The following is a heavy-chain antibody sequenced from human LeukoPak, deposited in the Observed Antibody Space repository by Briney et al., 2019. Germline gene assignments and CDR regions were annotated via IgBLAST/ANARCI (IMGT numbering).Heavy chain of an antibody. V-gene: IGHV1-2*06. J-gene: IGHJ5*02. D-gene: IGHD3-16*01. CDR2: INPNRGGT. Sequence: ASVKVSCKASGYTFTAYYMHWVRQAPGQGLEWMGRINPNRGGTNYAQKFQGRVTMTRDASISTAYMELSRLTSDDTAVYYCARDYGNWFDHWGQGTLVTVSS. CDR1: GYTFTAYY. CDR3: ARDYGNWFDH.